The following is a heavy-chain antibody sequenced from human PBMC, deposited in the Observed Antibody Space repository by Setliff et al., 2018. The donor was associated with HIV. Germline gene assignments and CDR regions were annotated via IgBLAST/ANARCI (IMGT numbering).Heavy chain of an antibody. V-gene: IGHV4-61*08. CDR3: ARVPPEYSSSSQAFDI. D-gene: IGHD6-6*01. Sequence: KPSETLSLTCTVSGGSISSGGYYWTWIRQPPGKGLEWIGYIYTTGSTNYNSSLTSRVTISVNTSKNKFSLKIRSVTAADTAVYYCARVPPEYSSSSQAFDIWGQGTKVTVS. J-gene: IGHJ3*02. CDR1: GGSISSGGYY. CDR2: IYTTGST.